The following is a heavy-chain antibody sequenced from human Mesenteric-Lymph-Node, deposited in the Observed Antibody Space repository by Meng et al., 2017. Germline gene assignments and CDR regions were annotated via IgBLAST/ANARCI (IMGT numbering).Heavy chain of an antibody. Sequence: QVPMQESGPGLVKPQADLSLHCGVSGVSISSNIRWSCVRQPQGKGLEWIGDIDDSGSTNYNPSLNSRISISLDKSKNHFSLKVNSVTAADTAVYYCARGKQDAWELLAYWGQGALVTVSS. CDR3: ARGKQDAWELLAY. J-gene: IGHJ4*02. CDR1: GVSISSNIR. V-gene: IGHV4-4*03. D-gene: IGHD1-26*01. CDR2: IDDSGST.